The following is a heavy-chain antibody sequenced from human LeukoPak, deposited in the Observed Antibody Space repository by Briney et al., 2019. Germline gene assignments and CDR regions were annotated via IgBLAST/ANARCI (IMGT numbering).Heavy chain of an antibody. D-gene: IGHD6-19*01. J-gene: IGHJ4*02. CDR3: ARNLNSPIAVAGSDY. CDR2: ITPSGTYI. Sequence: GGSLRLSCAASGFTFSNSDMEWVRQAPGKGLEWVSSITPSGTYIYYADSVSGRFTISRDNAKNSLYLQMNSLTAEDTAVYYCARNLNSPIAVAGSDYWGQGTLVTVSS. CDR1: GFTFSNSD. V-gene: IGHV3-21*01.